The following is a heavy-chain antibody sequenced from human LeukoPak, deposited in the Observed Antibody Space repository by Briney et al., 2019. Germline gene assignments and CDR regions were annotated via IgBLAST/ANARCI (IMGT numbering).Heavy chain of an antibody. CDR2: ISAYNGNT. CDR3: ASVGATKGQPYYFDY. Sequence: ASVKVSCKASGYTFTSYGISWVRQAPGQGLEWMGWISAYNGNTNYAQKLQGRVTMTTDTSTSTAYMELRSLRSDDTAVYYCASVGATKGQPYYFDYWRQGTLVTVSS. CDR1: GYTFTSYG. V-gene: IGHV1-18*01. D-gene: IGHD1-26*01. J-gene: IGHJ4*02.